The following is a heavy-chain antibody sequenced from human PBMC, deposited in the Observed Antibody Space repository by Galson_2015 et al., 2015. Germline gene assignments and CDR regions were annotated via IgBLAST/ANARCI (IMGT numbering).Heavy chain of an antibody. CDR1: GFTFSSYA. CDR2: MSNDGRNK. J-gene: IGHJ6*02. CDR3: ARGHDVTYYYYGMDV. V-gene: IGHV3-30-3*01. D-gene: IGHD3-10*01. Sequence: SLRLSCAASGFTFSSYAMHWARQAPGKGLEWVAMMSNDGRNKNYADSVKGRITISRDNSKNTLYLQMNSLRAEDTAVYYCARGHDVTYYYYGMDVWGQGTTVTVSS.